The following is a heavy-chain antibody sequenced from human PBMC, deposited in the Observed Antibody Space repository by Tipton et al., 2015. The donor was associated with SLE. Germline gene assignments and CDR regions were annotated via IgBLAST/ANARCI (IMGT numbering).Heavy chain of an antibody. CDR3: ARHDGQWDAFDI. J-gene: IGHJ3*02. D-gene: IGHD6-19*01. Sequence: TLSLTCTVSGVSISHYYWSWIRQPPGKGLEWIGYISHSGSTNYNPSLKSRVTISADTSKNQFSLRVNSVTSADTAVYYCARHDGQWDAFDIWGQGTMVTVSS. CDR2: ISHSGST. V-gene: IGHV4-59*01. CDR1: GVSISHYY.